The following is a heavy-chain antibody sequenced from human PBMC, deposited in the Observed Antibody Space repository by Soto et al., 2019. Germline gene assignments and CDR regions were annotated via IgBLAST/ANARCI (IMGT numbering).Heavy chain of an antibody. CDR2: IIPILGRA. CDR3: AREGRSSTSCYGAACRGGSYYLDV. V-gene: IGHV1-69*08. Sequence: PVTVACQASGGTLSSYTSRWVRKATGQGREWMGRIIPILGRANYAQKFQGRVTITGDTSARTAYLELSSLTSEDTSVYSCAREGRSSTSCYGAACRGGSYYLDVWGKGTPVPVSS. D-gene: IGHD2-2*01. J-gene: IGHJ6*03. CDR1: GGTLSSYT.